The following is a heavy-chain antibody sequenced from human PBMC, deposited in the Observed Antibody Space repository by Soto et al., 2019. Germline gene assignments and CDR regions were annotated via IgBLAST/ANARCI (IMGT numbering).Heavy chain of an antibody. CDR2: IYRDGRP. CDR3: ARYTENTGGGLDV. J-gene: IGHJ3*01. D-gene: IGHD2-15*01. Sequence: EVQVVETGGGLIQPGGSLRLSCAVSGFSVSHNYMTWVRQAPGKGLDWVSVIYRDGRPYYANSVKGRFTLYRDTSKNMVYLQMNSLRVEDTAVYYSARYTENTGGGLDVWGQGAMVTVSS. CDR1: GFSVSHNY. V-gene: IGHV3-53*02.